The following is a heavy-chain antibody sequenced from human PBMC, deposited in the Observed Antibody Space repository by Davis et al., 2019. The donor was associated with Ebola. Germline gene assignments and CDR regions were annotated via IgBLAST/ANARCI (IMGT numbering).Heavy chain of an antibody. CDR1: GGSFRGYY. V-gene: IGHV4-34*12. J-gene: IGHJ4*02. CDR2: IIHSGST. D-gene: IGHD3-16*01. CDR3: ARTDYTRYFDY. Sequence: LRPSFAIHGGSFRGYYWSWIRQSAGRGLEWLGEIIHSGSTYYSPSLKSRATISVGTSKNQFSLSLNSVTAADTAVYYCARTDYTRYFDYWGQGTVVTVSS.